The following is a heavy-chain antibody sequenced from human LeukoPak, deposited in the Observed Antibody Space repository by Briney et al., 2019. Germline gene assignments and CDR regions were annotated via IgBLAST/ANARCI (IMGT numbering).Heavy chain of an antibody. D-gene: IGHD3-22*01. V-gene: IGHV1-24*01. Sequence: ASVKVSCKVSGYTLTELFIHWVRRAPGKGLEWMGSFDPEDGEAIYAQKFQGRVTLTEDTSKEIAYMELSSVRSEDTAVYCCAIGPPPGRDVYFDNSGYFRMAYWGQGTLVTVSS. CDR1: GYTLTELF. CDR2: FDPEDGEA. J-gene: IGHJ4*02. CDR3: AIGPPPGRDVYFDNSGYFRMAY.